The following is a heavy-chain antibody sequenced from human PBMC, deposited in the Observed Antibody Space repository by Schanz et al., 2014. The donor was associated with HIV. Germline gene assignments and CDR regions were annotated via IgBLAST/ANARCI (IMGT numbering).Heavy chain of an antibody. CDR3: ARQAGSSVT. CDR2: VRHTGGT. J-gene: IGHJ3*01. D-gene: IGHD6-25*01. V-gene: IGHV4-34*01. Sequence: WTWIRPFPGMGLEWIGKVRHTGGTNYNPSLKSRVTMSVDTSKNQFSLKLNSVTAADTAVYYCARQAGSSVTWGQGTMVTVSS.